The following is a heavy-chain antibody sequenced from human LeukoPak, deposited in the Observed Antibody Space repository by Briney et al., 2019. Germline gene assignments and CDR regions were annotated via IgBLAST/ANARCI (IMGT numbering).Heavy chain of an antibody. J-gene: IGHJ2*01. D-gene: IGHD3-10*01. CDR1: GGSISCGGYY. V-gene: IGHV4-31*03. CDR2: IYYSGST. CDR3: ASHGSGSYYRYFDL. Sequence: PSQTLSLTCTVSGGSISCGGYYWSWIRQHPGKGLEWIGYIYYSGSTYYNPSLKSRVTISEDTSKNQFSLKLSSVTAADTAVYYCASHGSGSYYRYFDLWGRGTLVTVSS.